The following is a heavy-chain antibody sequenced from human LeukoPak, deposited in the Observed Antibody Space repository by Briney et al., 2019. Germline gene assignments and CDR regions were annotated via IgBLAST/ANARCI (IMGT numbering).Heavy chain of an antibody. CDR1: GFTFSSYA. CDR2: ISYDGSNK. Sequence: GGSLRLSCAASGFTFSSYAMHWVRQAPGKGLEWVAVISYDGSNKYYADSVKGRFTISRDNSKNTLYPQMNSLRAEDTAVYYCLTLGYCSGGSCYRGGYFDYWGQGTLVTVSS. D-gene: IGHD2-15*01. V-gene: IGHV3-30-3*01. J-gene: IGHJ4*02. CDR3: LTLGYCSGGSCYRGGYFDY.